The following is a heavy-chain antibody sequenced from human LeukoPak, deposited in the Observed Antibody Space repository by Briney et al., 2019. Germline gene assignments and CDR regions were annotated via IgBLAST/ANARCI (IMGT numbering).Heavy chain of an antibody. J-gene: IGHJ3*02. Sequence: PSETLSHTCTVSGGSISSHYWSWIRQPPGKGLEWIGYIYYSVSTNYNPSLRSRVTISVDTSKNQFSLKLSSVTAADTAVYYCARDRRADAFDIWGQGTMVTVSS. CDR2: IYYSVST. CDR3: ARDRRADAFDI. V-gene: IGHV4-59*11. CDR1: GGSISSHY.